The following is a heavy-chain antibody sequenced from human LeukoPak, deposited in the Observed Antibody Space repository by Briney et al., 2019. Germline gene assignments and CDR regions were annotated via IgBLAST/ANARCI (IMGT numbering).Heavy chain of an antibody. CDR1: GFTFSSYA. Sequence: GGSLRLSCAASGFTFSSYAMTWVRQAPGKGLEWVSAISGSGGNTFYADSVKGRFTISRDNSKNTLYLQMNSLTAEDTAVYYCAKEFSGWDSLIDYWGQGTLVTVSS. J-gene: IGHJ4*02. D-gene: IGHD6-19*01. CDR3: AKEFSGWDSLIDY. V-gene: IGHV3-23*01. CDR2: ISGSGGNT.